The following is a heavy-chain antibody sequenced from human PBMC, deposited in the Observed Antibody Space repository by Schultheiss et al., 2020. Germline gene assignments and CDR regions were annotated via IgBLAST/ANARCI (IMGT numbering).Heavy chain of an antibody. J-gene: IGHJ6*02. V-gene: IGHV4-34*01. CDR2: IYHSGST. D-gene: IGHD1-1*01. Sequence: GSLRLSCAASGFTFSSYSMNWVRQAPGKGLEWIGEIYHSGSTNYNPSLKSRVTISVDTSKNQFSLKLSSVTAADTAVYYCARDNVAYYYYGMDVWGQGTTVTVSS. CDR3: ARDNVAYYYYGMDV. CDR1: GFTFSSYS.